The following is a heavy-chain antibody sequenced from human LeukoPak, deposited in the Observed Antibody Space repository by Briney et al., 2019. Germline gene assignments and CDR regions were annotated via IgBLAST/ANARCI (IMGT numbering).Heavy chain of an antibody. V-gene: IGHV4-61*05. CDR1: GDSISGSDDF. D-gene: IGHD7-27*01. CDR2: IYYSGST. Sequence: SETLSLTCTVSGDSISGSDDFWSWIRQPPGKGLEWIGYIYYSGSTNYNPSLKSRVTISVDTSKNQFSLKLSSVTAADTAVYYCATSTGDFTSFDYWGQGTLVTVSS. CDR3: ATSTGDFTSFDY. J-gene: IGHJ4*02.